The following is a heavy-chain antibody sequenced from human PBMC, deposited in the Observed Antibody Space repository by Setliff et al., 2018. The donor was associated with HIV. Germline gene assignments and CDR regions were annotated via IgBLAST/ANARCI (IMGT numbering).Heavy chain of an antibody. CDR3: AREGKTALVTKYFDY. Sequence: SETLSLTCTVSGGSISRGAYYWSWIRQHPGKGLEWIAYIDYSGSAFYNPSLKSRLTISRDTSKNQFSLRMKSVTAADTAVYYCAREGKTALVTKYFDYWGQGTLVTVSS. CDR1: GGSISRGAYY. J-gene: IGHJ4*02. CDR2: IDYSGSA. D-gene: IGHD5-18*01. V-gene: IGHV4-31*03.